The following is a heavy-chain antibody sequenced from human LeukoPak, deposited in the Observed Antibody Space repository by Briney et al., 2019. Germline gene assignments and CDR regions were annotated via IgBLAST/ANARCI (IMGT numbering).Heavy chain of an antibody. CDR1: GFTFSSYD. Sequence: GGSLRLSCAASGFTFSSYDMHWVRQATGEGLEWVSGTGTTGDTYYPGSVKGRFTISRDNAKNPLYPQMSSLRAGDTAVYYCARSTTVTTGGLDYWGQGTLVTVSS. D-gene: IGHD4-17*01. J-gene: IGHJ4*02. CDR3: ARSTTVTTGGLDY. CDR2: TGTTGDT. V-gene: IGHV3-13*01.